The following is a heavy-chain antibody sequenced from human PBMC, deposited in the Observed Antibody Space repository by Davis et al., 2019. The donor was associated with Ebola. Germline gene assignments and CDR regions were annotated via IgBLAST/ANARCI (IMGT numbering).Heavy chain of an antibody. V-gene: IGHV3-23*01. J-gene: IGHJ3*01. CDR3: VKDTSNIWFDV. D-gene: IGHD2/OR15-2a*01. CDR2: LGTSADT. Sequence: GESLKISCAASGFVFSNYVMSWVRRAPGKGLEWVSTLGTSADTYYADSVKGRFTISRDNAKNTLHLQMNRLRVEDTAKYYCVKDTSNIWFDVWGQGTMVTVSS. CDR1: GFVFSNYV.